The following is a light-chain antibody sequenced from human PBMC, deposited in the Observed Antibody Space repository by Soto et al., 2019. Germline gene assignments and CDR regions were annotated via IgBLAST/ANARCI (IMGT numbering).Light chain of an antibody. V-gene: IGKV3-15*01. CDR2: GAS. J-gene: IGKJ4*01. CDR3: QQYFTWPLT. Sequence: EIVLTQFPATLSVSPGARATPSCRAGESVSSTLAWYQQKPGQAPRLLIYGASTRATGVPARFSGSGSGTEFTLTISSLQSEDFAVYFCQQYFTWPLTFGGGTKVDIK. CDR1: ESVSST.